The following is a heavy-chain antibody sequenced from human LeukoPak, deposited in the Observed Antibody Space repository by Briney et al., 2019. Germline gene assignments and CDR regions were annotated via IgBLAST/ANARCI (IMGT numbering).Heavy chain of an antibody. D-gene: IGHD4-23*01. CDR2: IYHSGST. CDR1: GGSISSGGYS. Sequence: SQTLSLTCAVSGGSISSGGYSWSWIRQPPGKGLEWIGYIYHSGSTYYNPSLKSRVTISVDRSKNQFSLKLSSVTAADTAVYYCARGSTVALDYWGQGTLVTVSS. CDR3: ARGSTVALDY. V-gene: IGHV4-30-2*01. J-gene: IGHJ4*02.